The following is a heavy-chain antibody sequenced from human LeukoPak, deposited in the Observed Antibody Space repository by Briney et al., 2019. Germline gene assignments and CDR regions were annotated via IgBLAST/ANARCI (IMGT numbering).Heavy chain of an antibody. Sequence: SQTLSLTCTVSGGSISSGDYYWRWIRQPPGKGLEWIGYIYYSGSTYYNPSLKSRVTISVDTSKNQFSLKLSSVTAADTAVYYCARVAGGTRYSYGLVDYWGQGTLVTVSS. J-gene: IGHJ4*02. CDR3: ARVAGGTRYSYGLVDY. CDR1: GGSISSGDYY. CDR2: IYYSGST. V-gene: IGHV4-30-4*08. D-gene: IGHD5-18*01.